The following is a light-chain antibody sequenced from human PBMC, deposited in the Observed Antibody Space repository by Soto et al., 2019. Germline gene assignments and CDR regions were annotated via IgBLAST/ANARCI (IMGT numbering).Light chain of an antibody. J-gene: IGKJ3*01. Sequence: EVVLTQSPDTLSLFPGERATLSCRASQRVSSTYFAWYRQKPGQPPRLLIYGAANRATGVPDRFSGSGSGTDFTLTISRLEPEDFAVDYCQQYYSSPPGFTFGPGTTVEVK. CDR3: QQYYSSPPGFT. V-gene: IGKV3-20*01. CDR2: GAA. CDR1: QRVSSTY.